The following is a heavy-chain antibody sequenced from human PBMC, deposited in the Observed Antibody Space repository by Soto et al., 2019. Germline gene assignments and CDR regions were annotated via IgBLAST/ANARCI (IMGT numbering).Heavy chain of an antibody. J-gene: IGHJ6*03. CDR3: ARLRGTSNYGYYYYYMDV. CDR2: IYYSGTT. CDR1: GGSITSSSYY. Sequence: SETLSLTCTVSGGSITSSSYYWGWIRQPPGKGLEWIGSIYYSGTTYYNPSLESRLTISVDTSKNQFSLKLNSVTAADTAIYYCARLRGTSNYGYYYYYMDVWGKGTMVTVSS. D-gene: IGHD4-4*01. V-gene: IGHV4-39*01.